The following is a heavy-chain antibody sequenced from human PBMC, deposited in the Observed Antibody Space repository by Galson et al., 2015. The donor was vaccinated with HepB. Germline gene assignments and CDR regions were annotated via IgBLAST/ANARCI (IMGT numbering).Heavy chain of an antibody. CDR3: VRGSDYNYGSFDY. J-gene: IGHJ4*02. V-gene: IGHV4-31*03. D-gene: IGHD5-18*01. Sequence: TLSLTCTVSGASLGSGGHYWSWIRQHPGKGLEWIGYIHYSGTTYYNPSLRGRLSISEDKSKRQFSLKLSSVTAADTAIYYCVRGSDYNYGSFDYWGQGTLVTVSS. CDR1: GASLGSGGHY. CDR2: IHYSGTT.